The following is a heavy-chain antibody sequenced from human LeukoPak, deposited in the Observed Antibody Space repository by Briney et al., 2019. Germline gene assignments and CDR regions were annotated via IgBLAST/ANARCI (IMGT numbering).Heavy chain of an antibody. J-gene: IGHJ4*02. CDR1: GYTFTSYG. V-gene: IGHV1-69*06. Sequence: SVKVSCKASGYTFTSYGISWVRQAPGQGLEWMGGIIPIFGTANYAQKFQGRVTITADKSTSTAYMELSSLRSEDTAVYYCARGLTTVMYYFDYWGQGTLVTVSS. CDR2: IIPIFGTA. D-gene: IGHD4-17*01. CDR3: ARGLTTVMYYFDY.